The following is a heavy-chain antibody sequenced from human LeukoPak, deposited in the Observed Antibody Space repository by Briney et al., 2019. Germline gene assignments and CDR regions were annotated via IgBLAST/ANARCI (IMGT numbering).Heavy chain of an antibody. CDR3: ARELGARDILTGLLDY. J-gene: IGHJ4*02. CDR2: IYYSGST. V-gene: IGHV4-39*07. CDR1: GGSISSSSDY. Sequence: SETLSLTCTASGGSISSSSDYWGWIRQPPGKGLEWIGSIYYSGSTYYNPSLKSRVTISVDTSKNQFSLKLSSVTAADTAVYYCARELGARDILTGLLDYWGQGTLVTVSS. D-gene: IGHD3-9*01.